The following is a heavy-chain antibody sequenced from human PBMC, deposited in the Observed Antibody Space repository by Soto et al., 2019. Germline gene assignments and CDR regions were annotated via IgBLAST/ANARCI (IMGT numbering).Heavy chain of an antibody. J-gene: IGHJ4*02. V-gene: IGHV3-11*05. CDR1: GFTFSDYS. Sequence: QVQLVESGGGLVKPGGSLRLSCAASGFTFSDYSMNWIRQAPGKGLEWISYISGSSSYTNYADSVKGRFTISRDNAKNSLYLQMNSLRAEDTARYYCASRRGYTFGYVDYWGQGILVTVSS. D-gene: IGHD5-18*01. CDR2: ISGSSSYT. CDR3: ASRRGYTFGYVDY.